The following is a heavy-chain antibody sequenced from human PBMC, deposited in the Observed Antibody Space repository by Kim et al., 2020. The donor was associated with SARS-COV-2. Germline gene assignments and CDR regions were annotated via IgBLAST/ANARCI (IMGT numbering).Heavy chain of an antibody. Sequence: DSVKGRFTISRDNSKNTLYLQMNSLRAEDTAIYYCAKEPTTVTDYWYFDLWGRGTLVTVSS. CDR3: AKEPTTVTDYWYFDL. J-gene: IGHJ2*01. D-gene: IGHD4-17*01. V-gene: IGHV3-23*01.